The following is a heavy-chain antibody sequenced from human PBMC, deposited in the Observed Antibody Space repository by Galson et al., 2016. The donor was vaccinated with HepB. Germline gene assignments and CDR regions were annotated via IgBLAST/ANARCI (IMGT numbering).Heavy chain of an antibody. Sequence: SLRLSCAASGFTFSNYDFHWVRQTTGKGLEWVSAIGTASDTYYPGSVKGRFTISRENAKNSVFLQMNSLRAEDTAVYYCVREAPLLSYDVFDMWGQGTMVTVSS. CDR1: GFTFSNYD. J-gene: IGHJ3*02. D-gene: IGHD2/OR15-2a*01. V-gene: IGHV3-13*01. CDR3: VREAPLLSYDVFDM. CDR2: IGTASDT.